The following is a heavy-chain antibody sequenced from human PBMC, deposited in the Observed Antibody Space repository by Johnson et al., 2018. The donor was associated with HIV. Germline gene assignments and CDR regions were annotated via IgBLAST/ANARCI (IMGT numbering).Heavy chain of an antibody. Sequence: VQLVESGGGLAQQGESLRLSCAASGFTFSSYDMHWVRHVTGKGLDWISAIGTAGDTLYSGSVKGRFSISRDNSKNTLYLQMNSLRAEDTAVYYCAKWSIVGATFSDAFDIWGQGTMVTVSS. V-gene: IGHV3-13*01. CDR1: GFTFSSYD. CDR2: IGTAGDT. CDR3: AKWSIVGATFSDAFDI. J-gene: IGHJ3*02. D-gene: IGHD1-26*01.